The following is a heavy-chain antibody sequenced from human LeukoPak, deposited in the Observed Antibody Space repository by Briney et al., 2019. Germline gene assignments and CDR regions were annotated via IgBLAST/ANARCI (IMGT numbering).Heavy chain of an antibody. CDR3: ARTPYDSSGHYFDY. CDR1: GVSISRISYY. Sequence: PSETLSLTCAVSGVSISRISYYWGWIRQPPGKGLEWVGSIYYSGRTFYSPTLKSRVTISVATTKTQFSLKLGSVTAADTAVYYCARTPYDSSGHYFDYWGQGTLVTVSS. V-gene: IGHV4-39*01. D-gene: IGHD3-22*01. J-gene: IGHJ4*02. CDR2: IYYSGRT.